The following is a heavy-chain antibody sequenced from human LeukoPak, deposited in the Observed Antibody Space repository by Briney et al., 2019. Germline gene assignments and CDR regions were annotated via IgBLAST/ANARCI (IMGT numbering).Heavy chain of an antibody. Sequence: ASVKVSCKASGYTFSNYYIHWVRQAPGQGLEWMGIFNPSGGSTTYAQKFQGRVTMTRDTSTSTVYMELSSLRSEDTAVYYCARAGVDTAMVLNYWGQGTLVTVSS. D-gene: IGHD5-18*01. CDR3: ARAGVDTAMVLNY. V-gene: IGHV1-46*01. J-gene: IGHJ4*02. CDR2: FNPSGGST. CDR1: GYTFSNYY.